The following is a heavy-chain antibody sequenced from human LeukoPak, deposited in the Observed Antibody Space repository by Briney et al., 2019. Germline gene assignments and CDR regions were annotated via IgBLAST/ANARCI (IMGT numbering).Heavy chain of an antibody. Sequence: GGSLRLSCAASGFTVSSNYMSWVRQAPGKGLEWVSVIYSGGSTYYADSVKGRFTISRDNSKNTLYLQMNSLRAEDTAVYYCATDIGRVVRGRWGQGTLVTVSS. CDR3: ATDIGRVVRGR. V-gene: IGHV3-53*01. D-gene: IGHD3-10*02. CDR1: GFTVSSNY. CDR2: IYSGGST. J-gene: IGHJ4*02.